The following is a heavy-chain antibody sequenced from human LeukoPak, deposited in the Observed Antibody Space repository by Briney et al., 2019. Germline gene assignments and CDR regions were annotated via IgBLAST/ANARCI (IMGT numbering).Heavy chain of an antibody. CDR3: ARVFTYCSSTSCYYYFDY. V-gene: IGHV3-21*01. D-gene: IGHD2-2*01. Sequence: GGSLRLSCAASGFTFSSYYMTWVRQAPGKGLEWVSSITSTSTYIYYADSLKGRFTISRDNAKNSLFLQMNSLRAEDTAVYYCARVFTYCSSTSCYYYFDYWGQGTLVTVSS. J-gene: IGHJ4*02. CDR2: ITSTSTYI. CDR1: GFTFSSYY.